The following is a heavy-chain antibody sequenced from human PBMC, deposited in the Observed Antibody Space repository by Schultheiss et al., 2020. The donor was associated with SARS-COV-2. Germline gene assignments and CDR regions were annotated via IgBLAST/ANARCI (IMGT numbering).Heavy chain of an antibody. CDR2: IYYSGST. CDR3: ARGRDTAMDEINWFDP. J-gene: IGHJ5*02. V-gene: IGHV4-59*01. D-gene: IGHD5-18*01. Sequence: GSLRLSCTVSGGSISSYYWSWIRQPPGKGLEWIGYIYYSGSTNYNPSLKSRVTISVDTSKNQFSLKLSSVTAADTAVYYCARGRDTAMDEINWFDPWGQGTLVTVSS. CDR1: GGSISSYY.